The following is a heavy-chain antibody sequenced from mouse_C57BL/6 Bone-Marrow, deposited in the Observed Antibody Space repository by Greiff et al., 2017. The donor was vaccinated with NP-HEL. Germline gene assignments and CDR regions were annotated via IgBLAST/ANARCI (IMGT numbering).Heavy chain of an antibody. V-gene: IGHV12-3*01. D-gene: IGHD1-1*01. CDR2: ITHSGET. Sequence: VQVVESGPGLVKPSQSLFLTCSITGFPITSGYYWIWIRQSPGKPLEWMGYITHSGETFYNPSLQSPISITRETSKNQFFLQLNSVTTEDTAMYYCAGDSCTTVVAGPPYWGQGTLVTVSA. CDR3: AGDSCTTVVAGPPY. CDR1: GFPITSGYY. J-gene: IGHJ3*01.